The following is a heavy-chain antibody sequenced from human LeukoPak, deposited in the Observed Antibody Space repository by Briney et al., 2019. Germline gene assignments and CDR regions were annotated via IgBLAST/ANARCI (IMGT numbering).Heavy chain of an antibody. V-gene: IGHV3-53*01. CDR3: ASYSVSSRRDY. D-gene: IGHD5/OR15-5a*01. J-gene: IGHJ4*02. CDR1: GLTVSTNY. CDR2: IYAGGTT. Sequence: GGSLRLSCAASGLTVSTNYMSWVRQAPGKGLEWVSAIYAGGTTYYADSVKGRFTLSTDGSKNTLYLQMSSLRAEDTAVYYCASYSVSSRRDYWGQGTLVTVSS.